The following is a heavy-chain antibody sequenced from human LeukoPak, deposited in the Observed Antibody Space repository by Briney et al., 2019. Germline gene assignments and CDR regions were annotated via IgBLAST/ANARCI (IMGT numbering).Heavy chain of an antibody. CDR1: GFTFSSYS. Sequence: GGSLRLSCAASGFTFSSYSMNWVRQAPGKGLEWVSSISSSSSYIYYADSVKGRFTISRDNAKNSLYLQMNSLRAEDTAVYYCARHKISWAFDIWGQGTMVTVSS. D-gene: IGHD2-15*01. CDR3: ARHKISWAFDI. CDR2: ISSSSSYI. V-gene: IGHV3-21*01. J-gene: IGHJ3*02.